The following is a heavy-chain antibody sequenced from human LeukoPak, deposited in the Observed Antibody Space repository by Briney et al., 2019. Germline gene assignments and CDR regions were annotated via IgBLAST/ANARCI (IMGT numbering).Heavy chain of an antibody. CDR1: GYTFTSFD. CDR3: ARASRTLIAVAGTVHDY. Sequence: GASVKVSCKASGYTFTSFDISWVRQAPGQGLEWMGWISVYNGDTNYAQKLQDRVTMTTDTSTSTAYMELRSLRSDDTAVYYCARASRTLIAVAGTVHDYWGQGTLVTVSS. D-gene: IGHD6-19*01. V-gene: IGHV1-18*01. J-gene: IGHJ4*02. CDR2: ISVYNGDT.